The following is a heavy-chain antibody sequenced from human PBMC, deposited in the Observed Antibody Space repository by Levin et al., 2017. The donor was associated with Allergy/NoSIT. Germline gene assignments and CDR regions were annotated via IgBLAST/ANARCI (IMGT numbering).Heavy chain of an antibody. CDR1: GGSISSSNW. J-gene: IGHJ4*02. D-gene: IGHD6-19*01. CDR2: IYHSGST. CDR3: ARVGTGGSNGWYYFDY. Sequence: SETLSLTCAVSGGSISSSNWWSWVRQPPGKGLEWIGEIYHSGSTNDNPSLNNRVTISVDKSKNQFSLKLNSVTAADTAVYYCARVGTGGSNGWYYFDYWGQGTLVTVSS. V-gene: IGHV4-4*02.